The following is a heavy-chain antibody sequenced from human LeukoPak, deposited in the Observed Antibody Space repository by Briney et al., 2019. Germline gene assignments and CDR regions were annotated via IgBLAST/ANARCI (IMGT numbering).Heavy chain of an antibody. CDR3: LRDLNWSLDQ. V-gene: IGHV3-74*01. CDR1: GFTFSNYM. D-gene: IGHD1-20*01. J-gene: IGHJ4*02. CDR2: IKSDGITI. Sequence: GGSLRLSCVASGFTFSNYMMHWVRQAPGKGLVWVSRIKSDGITITYADSVKGRFTISRDNAKNTLYLQMNSLRAEDTAVYYCLRDLNWSLDQWGQGTLATVSS.